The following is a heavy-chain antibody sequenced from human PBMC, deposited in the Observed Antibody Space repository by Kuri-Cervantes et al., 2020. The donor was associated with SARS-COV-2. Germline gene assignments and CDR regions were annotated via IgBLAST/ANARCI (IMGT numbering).Heavy chain of an antibody. CDR2: IYHSGST. D-gene: IGHD2-2*01. J-gene: IGHJ5*02. CDR3: ARGGSLVVPAANHWFDP. Sequence: LSLTCAVSGYSISSSNWWGWIRQPPGKGLAWIGYIYHSGSTYYNPSLKSRVTISVDRSKNQFSLKLSSVTAADTAVYYCARGGSLVVPAANHWFDPWGQGTLVTVSS. V-gene: IGHV4-28*03. CDR1: GYSISSSNW.